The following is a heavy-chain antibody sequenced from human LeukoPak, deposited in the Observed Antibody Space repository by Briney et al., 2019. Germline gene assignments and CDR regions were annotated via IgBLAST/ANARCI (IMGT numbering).Heavy chain of an antibody. V-gene: IGHV3-30*18. CDR3: AKDLGGYYYYYGMDV. CDR1: GFTFSSYG. J-gene: IGHJ6*02. Sequence: GGSLRLSCAASGFTFSSYGMHWVRQAPGKGLEWVAVISYDGSNKYYADSVKGRFTISRDNSKNTLYLQMNSLRAEDTAVYYCAKDLGGYYYYYGMDVWGQGTTVTVSS. CDR2: ISYDGSNK. D-gene: IGHD3-10*01.